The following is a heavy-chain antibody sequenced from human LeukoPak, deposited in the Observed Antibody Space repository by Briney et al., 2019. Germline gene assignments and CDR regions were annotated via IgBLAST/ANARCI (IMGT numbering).Heavy chain of an antibody. D-gene: IGHD6-13*01. CDR3: ARSLPGIAAAGNDY. J-gene: IGHJ4*02. Sequence: PSETLSLTCTVSGGSISSSSYYWGWIRQPPGKGLEWIGSIYYSGSTYYNPSLKSRVTISVDTSKNQFSLKLSSVAAADTAVYYCARSLPGIAAAGNDYWGQGTLVTVSS. V-gene: IGHV4-39*07. CDR2: IYYSGST. CDR1: GGSISSSSYY.